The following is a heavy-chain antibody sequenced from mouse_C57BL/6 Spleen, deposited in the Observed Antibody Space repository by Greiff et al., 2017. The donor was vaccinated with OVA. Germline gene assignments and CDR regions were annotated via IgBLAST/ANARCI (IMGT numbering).Heavy chain of an antibody. Sequence: QVQLQQSGAELVMPGASVKLSCKASGYTFPSYWMHWVKQRPGQGLEWIGEIDPSDSYTNYNQKFKGKSTLTVDKSSSTAYMQLSSLTSEDSAVYYCARRGYAMDYWGQGTSVTVSS. V-gene: IGHV1-69*01. CDR1: GYTFPSYW. CDR3: ARRGYAMDY. CDR2: IDPSDSYT. J-gene: IGHJ4*01.